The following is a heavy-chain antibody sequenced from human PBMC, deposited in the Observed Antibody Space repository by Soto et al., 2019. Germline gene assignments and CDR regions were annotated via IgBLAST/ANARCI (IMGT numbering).Heavy chain of an antibody. Sequence: GGSLRLSCAASGFTFRSYAMSWVRQAPGKGLEWVSAISGSGGSTYYADSVKGRFTISRDNSKNTLYLQMNSLRAEDTAVYYCAKDLPGTMIVVVRGGRFDYWGQGSLVTVS. CDR2: ISGSGGST. CDR3: AKDLPGTMIVVVRGGRFDY. J-gene: IGHJ4*02. D-gene: IGHD3-22*01. CDR1: GFTFRSYA. V-gene: IGHV3-23*01.